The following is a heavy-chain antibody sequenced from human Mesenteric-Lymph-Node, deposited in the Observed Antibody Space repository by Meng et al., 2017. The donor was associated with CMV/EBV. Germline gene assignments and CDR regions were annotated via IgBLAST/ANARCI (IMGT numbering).Heavy chain of an antibody. CDR3: ARDQWETGEQ. D-gene: IGHD1-1*01. J-gene: IGHJ4*02. V-gene: IGHV4-31*03. CDR1: GGAGSSGAYD. CDR2: IYDSGST. Sequence: LTCSVSGGAGSSGAYDWSWIRQHPGKGLEWIGYIYDSGSTHYNPSLRSRVTISVDTSKNQFSLRLSSVTAADTAVYYCARDQWETGEQWGQGTLVTVSS.